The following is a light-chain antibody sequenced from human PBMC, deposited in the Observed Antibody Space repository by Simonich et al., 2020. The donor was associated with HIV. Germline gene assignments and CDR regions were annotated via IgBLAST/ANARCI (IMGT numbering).Light chain of an antibody. V-gene: IGKV4-1*01. J-gene: IGKJ1*01. CDR1: QSVLYSSNNKNY. CDR3: QQYYTTPPT. CDR2: WAS. Sequence: DIVMTQSPDSLAVSLGERATINCKSSQSVLYSSNNKNYLAWYQQRPGQPPKLLIYWASPRESGVPDRFGASGSGTDFTLTVSSLLAEDVAVYYCQQYYTTPPTFGQGTKVEIK.